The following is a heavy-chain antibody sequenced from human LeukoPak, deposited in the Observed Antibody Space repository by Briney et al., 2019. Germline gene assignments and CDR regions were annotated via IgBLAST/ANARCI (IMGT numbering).Heavy chain of an antibody. V-gene: IGHV3-53*01. CDR3: ARATLDN. CDR2: IYSGGST. J-gene: IGHJ4*02. Sequence: GGSLRLSCAASGFTFSSYAMSWVRQAPGKGLEWVSVIYSGGSTKYADSVKARFTISRDTSKNTVYLQMNNLRAEDTAVYYCARATLDNWGQGTLVTVSS. CDR1: GFTFSSYA.